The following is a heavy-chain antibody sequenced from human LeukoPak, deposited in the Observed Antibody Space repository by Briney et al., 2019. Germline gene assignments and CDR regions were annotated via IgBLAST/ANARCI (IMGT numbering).Heavy chain of an antibody. Sequence: GGSLRLSCAASGFTFSSYSMNWVRQAPGKGLEWVSSISSSSSYIYYADSVKGRFTISRDNSKNTLYLQMNSLRAEDTAVYYCAKPYQLLTNAFDIWGQGTMVTVSS. CDR2: ISSSSSYI. CDR1: GFTFSSYS. J-gene: IGHJ3*02. CDR3: AKPYQLLTNAFDI. D-gene: IGHD2-2*01. V-gene: IGHV3-21*04.